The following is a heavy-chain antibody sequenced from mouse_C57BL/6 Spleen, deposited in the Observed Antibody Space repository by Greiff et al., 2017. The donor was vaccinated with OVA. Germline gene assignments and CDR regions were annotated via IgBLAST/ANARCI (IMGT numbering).Heavy chain of an antibody. V-gene: IGHV1-80*01. Sequence: VQLQQSGAELVKPGASVKISCKASGYAFSSYWMNWVTQRPGKGLEWIGQIYPGDGDTNYNGKFKGKATQTADKSSRTAYMQLSSLTSEDSAVYFCARGTGTWDYWGQGTTLTASS. CDR1: GYAFSSYW. D-gene: IGHD4-1*01. J-gene: IGHJ2*01. CDR2: IYPGDGDT. CDR3: ARGTGTWDY.